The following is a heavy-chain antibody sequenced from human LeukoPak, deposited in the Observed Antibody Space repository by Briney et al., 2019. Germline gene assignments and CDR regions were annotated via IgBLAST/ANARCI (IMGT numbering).Heavy chain of an antibody. V-gene: IGHV3-23*01. D-gene: IGHD1-1*01. J-gene: IGHJ4*02. Sequence: PGGSLSLSCAASGFIFSSHGMDWVRPAPGRGREGVSGICTSGDITYDADSVKGRFTISRDNSKNTVYLQMDSLRFEDAAVYYCSQDRAYIRFGNWGQGTLVTVSS. CDR2: ICTSGDIT. CDR3: SQDRAYIRFGN. CDR1: GFIFSSHG.